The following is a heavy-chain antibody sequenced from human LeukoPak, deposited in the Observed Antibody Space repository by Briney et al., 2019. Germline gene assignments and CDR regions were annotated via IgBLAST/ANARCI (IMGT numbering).Heavy chain of an antibody. CDR1: GFTFSSYW. CDR3: ARRMPAAGTYYFDY. D-gene: IGHD6-13*01. V-gene: IGHV3-48*01. CDR2: ISSSSSTL. J-gene: IGHJ4*02. Sequence: GGSLRLSCAASGFTFSSYWMSWVRQAPGKGLEWVSYISSSSSTLYYADSVKGRFTISRDNAKNSLYLQMNSLRAEDTAVYYCARRMPAAGTYYFDYWGQGTLVTVSS.